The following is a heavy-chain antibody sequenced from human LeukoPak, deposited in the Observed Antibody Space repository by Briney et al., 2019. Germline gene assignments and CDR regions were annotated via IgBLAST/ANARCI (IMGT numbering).Heavy chain of an antibody. D-gene: IGHD6-6*01. CDR2: INPNSGGT. V-gene: IGHV1-2*02. J-gene: IGHJ4*02. CDR1: GYTSTGYY. Sequence: ASVKVSCKASGYTSTGYYMHWVRQAPGQGLEWMGWINPNSGGTNYAQKFQGRVTLTRDTSISTAYMDLSRLRSDDTAVYYCAREDNSSAFDYWGQGTLVTVSS. CDR3: AREDNSSAFDY.